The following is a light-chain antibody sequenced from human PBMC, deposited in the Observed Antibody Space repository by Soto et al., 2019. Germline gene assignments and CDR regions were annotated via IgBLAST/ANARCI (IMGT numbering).Light chain of an antibody. J-gene: IGKJ1*01. V-gene: IGKV3-15*01. CDR2: GAF. CDR1: QSFSSN. Sequence: EIVMTQSPATLSVSPGERATISCRASQSFSSNLAWYQQKPGQAPRLLIYGAFTRAPGFPARFRGSGSGTEFTLTISSLQSEDFAVYCCQQYDNWPRTFGQGTKV. CDR3: QQYDNWPRT.